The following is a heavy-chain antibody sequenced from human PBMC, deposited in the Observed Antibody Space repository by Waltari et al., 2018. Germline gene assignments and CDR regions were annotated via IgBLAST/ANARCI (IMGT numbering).Heavy chain of an antibody. CDR1: GFTVSSNF. Sequence: EVQLVESGGGLIQPGGSLRLSCAASGFTVSSNFMTWVRQAPGKGLEYVSVIYSGGYTYYAASVKGRFTISRDNSKNTLYLQMNSLRAEDTAVYFCAGRTGDYFDYWGQGTLVTVSS. CDR2: IYSGGYT. V-gene: IGHV3-53*01. CDR3: AGRTGDYFDY. J-gene: IGHJ4*02.